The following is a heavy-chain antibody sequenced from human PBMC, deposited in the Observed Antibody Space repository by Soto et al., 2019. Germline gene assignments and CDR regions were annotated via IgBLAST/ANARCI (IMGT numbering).Heavy chain of an antibody. V-gene: IGHV3-33*01. Sequence: QVQLVESGGGVVQPGRSLRLSCAASGFTFSSYGMHWVRQAPGKGLEWVAVIWYDGSNKYYADSVKGRFTISRDNSKNTLYLQMTSLRAEDTAVYYCARDIYGSGTSADYWGQGTLVTVSS. CDR1: GFTFSSYG. D-gene: IGHD3-10*01. CDR3: ARDIYGSGTSADY. CDR2: IWYDGSNK. J-gene: IGHJ4*02.